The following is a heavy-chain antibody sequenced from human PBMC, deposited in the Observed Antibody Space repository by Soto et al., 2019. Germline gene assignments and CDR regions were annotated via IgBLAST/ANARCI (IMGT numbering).Heavy chain of an antibody. CDR1: GGSISSSSYY. V-gene: IGHV4-39*01. CDR2: VYYSGST. J-gene: IGHJ4*02. D-gene: IGHD2-2*01. Sequence: PSETLSLTCTVSGGSISSSSYYWGWIRQPPGKGLEWIGSVYYSGSTYYNPSLKSRVTISVDTSENQFSLNLRSVTAADTAVYYFARLLGSTSCPYYWGQGSLVTVSS. CDR3: ARLLGSTSCPYY.